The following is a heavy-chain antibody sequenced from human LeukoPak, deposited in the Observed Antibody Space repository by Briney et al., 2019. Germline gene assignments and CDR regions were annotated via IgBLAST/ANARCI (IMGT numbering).Heavy chain of an antibody. Sequence: SETLSLTCTVSGGSISSSSYYWGWIRQPPGKELEWIGGIYYSGSTYYNPSLKSRVAISVDTSNNQFSLKLTSVTAADTAVYYCARHLLGYCSSPSCEYYFDYWGQGTLVTVSS. CDR1: GGSISSSSYY. D-gene: IGHD2-2*01. CDR3: ARHLLGYCSSPSCEYYFDY. J-gene: IGHJ4*02. CDR2: IYYSGST. V-gene: IGHV4-39*01.